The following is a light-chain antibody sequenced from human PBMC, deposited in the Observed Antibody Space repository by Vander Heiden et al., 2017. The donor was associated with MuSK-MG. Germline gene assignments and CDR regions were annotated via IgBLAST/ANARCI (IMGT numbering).Light chain of an antibody. CDR1: QNINNY. J-gene: IGKJ2*01. Sequence: DIQMTVSPSSLSASVGDRVTITCRASQNINNYLNWYQQKPGKAPKFLIYAASSLQRGVTARFSGSRPGTDFTHTIIRLQPEECASYYRQHGYSTPSRTFGQGTKVEIK. CDR2: AAS. V-gene: IGKV1-39*01. CDR3: QHGYSTPSRT.